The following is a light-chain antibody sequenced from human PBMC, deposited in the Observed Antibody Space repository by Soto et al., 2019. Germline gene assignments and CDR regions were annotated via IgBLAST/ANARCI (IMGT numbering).Light chain of an antibody. CDR3: QQYGSSPWT. CDR1: QSVTSSY. J-gene: IGKJ1*01. V-gene: IGKV3-20*01. CDR2: RAS. Sequence: EIVLTQSPGTLSLYPGESATLSCRASQSVTSSYIAWYQQKPDQAPRLLIYRASTRATGIPDRFSGSGSGTDFSLIISSLEPEDFAVYHCQQYGSSPWTFGQGTKVEIK.